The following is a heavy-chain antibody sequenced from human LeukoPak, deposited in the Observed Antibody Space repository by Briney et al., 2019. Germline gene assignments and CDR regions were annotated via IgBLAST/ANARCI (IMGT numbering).Heavy chain of an antibody. D-gene: IGHD2-2*02. Sequence: TGGSLRLSCAASGFTFSGYAMHWVRQAPGKGLEWVAVISYDGSNKYYADSVKGRFTISRDNAKNSLYLQMNSLRAEDTAVYYCARADCSSTSCYTRYYYYYYYMDVWGKGTTVTVSS. CDR2: ISYDGSNK. V-gene: IGHV3-30-3*01. CDR1: GFTFSGYA. J-gene: IGHJ6*03. CDR3: ARADCSSTSCYTRYYYYYYYMDV.